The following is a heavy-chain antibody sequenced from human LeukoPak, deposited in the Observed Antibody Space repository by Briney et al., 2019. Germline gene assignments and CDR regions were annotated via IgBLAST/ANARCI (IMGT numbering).Heavy chain of an antibody. Sequence: GGSLRLSCAASGFTFSSYSMNWVRQAPGKGLEWVSSISSSSSYIYYADSVKGRFTISRDNAKNSLYLQMNSLRAEDTAVYYCARGNDILTGYLDYWGQATLVTVSS. J-gene: IGHJ4*02. V-gene: IGHV3-21*01. CDR2: ISSSSSYI. D-gene: IGHD3-9*01. CDR1: GFTFSSYS. CDR3: ARGNDILTGYLDY.